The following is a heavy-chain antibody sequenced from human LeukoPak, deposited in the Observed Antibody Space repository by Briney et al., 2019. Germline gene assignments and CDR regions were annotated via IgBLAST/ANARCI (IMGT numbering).Heavy chain of an antibody. D-gene: IGHD3-16*01. V-gene: IGHV3-21*04. CDR2: ISSSSSYI. J-gene: IGHJ1*01. CDR3: AKDDAWGRYNH. Sequence: GGSLRLSCAASGFTFSSYSMNWVRQAPGKGLEWVSSISSSSSYIYYADSVKGRFTISRDNSKNTVSLQMNSLRGEDTAVYYCAKDDAWGRYNHWGQGALVTVSS. CDR1: GFTFSSYS.